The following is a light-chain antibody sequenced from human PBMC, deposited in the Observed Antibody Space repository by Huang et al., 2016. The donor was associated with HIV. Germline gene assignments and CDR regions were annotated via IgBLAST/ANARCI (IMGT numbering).Light chain of an antibody. CDR1: QRVRSSS. V-gene: IGKV3-20*01. Sequence: EIVLTQSPGTLSLSPGERATLSCRASQRVRSSSLAWYQQKPGQSPRLLIFGASNRATAIPDRFSGSGSVTDFTLTISRLEPEDFAVYYCQQYGSSPLTFGGGTKVEIK. CDR3: QQYGSSPLT. CDR2: GAS. J-gene: IGKJ4*01.